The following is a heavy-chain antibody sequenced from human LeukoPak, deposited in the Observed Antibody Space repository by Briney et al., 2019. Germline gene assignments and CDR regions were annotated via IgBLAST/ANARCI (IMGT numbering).Heavy chain of an antibody. D-gene: IGHD3-9*01. CDR3: ARGDFDWLLAYSI. CDR1: GGSFSGYY. J-gene: IGHJ4*02. CDR2: INHSGST. V-gene: IGHV4-34*01. Sequence: KPSETLSLTCAVYGGSFSGYYWSWIRQPPGKGLEWIGEINHSGSTNYNPSLKSRVTISVDTSKNQFSLKLSSGTAADTAVYYCARGDFDWLLAYSIWGQGTLVTVSS.